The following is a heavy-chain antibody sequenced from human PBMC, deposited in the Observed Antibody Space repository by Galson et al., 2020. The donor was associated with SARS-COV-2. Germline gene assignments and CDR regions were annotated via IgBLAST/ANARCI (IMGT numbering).Heavy chain of an antibody. CDR3: ASNSFRGGYTQGEFDY. Sequence: ASVKVSCQASGYIFMNYDITWVRQATGQGPEWLGWVNPKSGNTAYAQKLQGRVTMTRDTSTNTAYMELSGLTSEDTSVYYCASNSFRGGYTQGEFDYWGQGTLVTVSS. CDR1: GYIFMNYD. D-gene: IGHD2-15*01. V-gene: IGHV1-8*01. J-gene: IGHJ4*02. CDR2: VNPKSGNT.